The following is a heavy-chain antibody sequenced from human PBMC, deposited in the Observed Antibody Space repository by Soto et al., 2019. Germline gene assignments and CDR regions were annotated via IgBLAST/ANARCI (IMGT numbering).Heavy chain of an antibody. CDR2: IYNNVRT. J-gene: IGHJ6*02. D-gene: IGHD3-3*01. V-gene: IGHV4-31*02. Sequence: WTWILQQPETGLEWIGNIYNNVRTSYNPALMSRVSISLDTSKKQFSLTLFSVSAADAAVYYCARDRTVSLNDYDFPYGLDAWGQGTAVIVSS. CDR3: ARDRTVSLNDYDFPYGLDA.